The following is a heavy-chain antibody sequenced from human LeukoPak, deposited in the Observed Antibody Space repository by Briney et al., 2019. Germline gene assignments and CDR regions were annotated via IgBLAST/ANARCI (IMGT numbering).Heavy chain of an antibody. V-gene: IGHV3-30-3*01. D-gene: IGHD1-1*01. CDR3: VRDPSGSGFAFDS. J-gene: IGHJ4*02. CDR1: GFTFSDYA. CDR2: ISKDGSDK. Sequence: PGRSLRLSCAASGFTFSDYAMHWVRQAPGKGLEWVAVISKDGSDKYYPGSVKGRFTISRDNSEDTLYLQMNSLRAEDTAVYYCVRDPSGSGFAFDSWGQGALVTVSS.